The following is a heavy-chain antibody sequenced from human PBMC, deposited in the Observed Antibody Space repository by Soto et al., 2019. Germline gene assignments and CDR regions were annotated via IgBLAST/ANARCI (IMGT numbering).Heavy chain of an antibody. D-gene: IGHD6-19*01. CDR1: GGSFSGYY. V-gene: IGHV4-34*01. CDR2: INHRGST. J-gene: IGHJ4*02. CDR3: ARGRPVDY. Sequence: PSETLSLTCAVYGGSFSGYYWTWIRQPPGKGLEWIGQINHRGSTNYNPSLKSRVTISVDTSKNQFSLKLSSVTAADTAVYYCARGRPVDYWGQGTLVTVSS.